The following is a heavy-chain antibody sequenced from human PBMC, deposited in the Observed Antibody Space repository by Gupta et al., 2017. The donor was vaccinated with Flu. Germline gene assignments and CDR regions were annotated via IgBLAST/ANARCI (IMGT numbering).Heavy chain of an antibody. J-gene: IGHJ6*02. Sequence: WVRQAPGKGLEWVGHIRSKSDEGTADYAAPVKGRFSISRDDSKNTLYLQMKSLTTEDTAVYYCSTDSVDGEYPTFFNGGDVWGQGTTVTVSS. CDR2: IRSKSDEGTA. D-gene: IGHD4-17*01. CDR3: STDSVDGEYPTFFNGGDV. V-gene: IGHV3-15*01.